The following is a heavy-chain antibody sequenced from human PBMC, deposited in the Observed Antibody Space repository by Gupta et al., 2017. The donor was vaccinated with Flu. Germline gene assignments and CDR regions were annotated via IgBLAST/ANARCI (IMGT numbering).Heavy chain of an antibody. J-gene: IGHJ4*02. CDR3: TTAHTILWWGPDDY. Sequence: EVQLVESGGGLVKPGGSLRLSCEASGFTFNNAWMSWVRQAPGKGLEWVGRIKSKSDGGTSDYGAPVKGRFSISRDDSKNTLYLQMNSLKIEDTAVYYWTTAHTILWWGPDDYWGQGTLVTVSS. CDR2: IKSKSDGGTS. D-gene: IGHD2-21*01. CDR1: GFTFNNAW. V-gene: IGHV3-15*01.